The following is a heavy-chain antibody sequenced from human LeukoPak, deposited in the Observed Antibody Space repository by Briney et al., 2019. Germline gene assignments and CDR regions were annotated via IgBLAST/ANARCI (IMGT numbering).Heavy chain of an antibody. CDR2: ISSSSSYI. J-gene: IGHJ6*03. CDR3: ARGPSSYFYMDV. Sequence: PGGSLRLSCAASGFTFSSYSINWVRQAPGKGLEWVSSISSSSSYIYYADSVKGRFTISRDNAKNSLYLQMNSLRAEDTAVYYCARGPSSYFYMDVWGKGTTVTISS. CDR1: GFTFSSYS. V-gene: IGHV3-21*01.